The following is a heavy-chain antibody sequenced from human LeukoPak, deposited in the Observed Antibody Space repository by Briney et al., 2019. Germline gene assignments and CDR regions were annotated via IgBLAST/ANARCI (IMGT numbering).Heavy chain of an antibody. D-gene: IGHD2-21*01. CDR3: ARRMMCGGDCHWKDY. CDR1: GYTFTSYG. V-gene: IGHV1-18*01. J-gene: IGHJ4*02. CDR2: ISAYNGNT. Sequence: ASVKVSCKASGYTFTSYGISWVRQAPGQGLEWMGWISAYNGNTNYAQKLQGRVTMTTDTSTSTAYMELRSLRSDDTAVYYCARRMMCGGDCHWKDYWGQGTLVTVSS.